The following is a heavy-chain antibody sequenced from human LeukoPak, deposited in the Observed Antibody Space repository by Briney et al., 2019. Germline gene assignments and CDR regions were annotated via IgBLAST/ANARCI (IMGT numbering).Heavy chain of an antibody. J-gene: IGHJ6*03. CDR3: ARQATMGDYYYYMDV. CDR1: GFTFDDYG. Sequence: PGGSLRLSCAASGFTFDDYGMSWVRQAPGKGLEWVAGINWNGGSTGYADSVKGRFTISRDNAKNSLYLQMNSLRAEDTALYYCARQATMGDYYYYMDVWGKGTTVTVSS. CDR2: INWNGGST. D-gene: IGHD5-12*01. V-gene: IGHV3-20*04.